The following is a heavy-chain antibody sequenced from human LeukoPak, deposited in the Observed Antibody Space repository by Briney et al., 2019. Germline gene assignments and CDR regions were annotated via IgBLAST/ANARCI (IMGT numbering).Heavy chain of an antibody. Sequence: SETLSLTCTVSGGSISSYYWSWIRQPPGKGLEWSGYIYYSGSTNYNPSLKSRVTISLDTSKNQISLKLSSVTAADTAVYYCARHTTVVPPHYFDYWGQGTLVTVSS. CDR1: GGSISSYY. CDR3: ARHTTVVPPHYFDY. V-gene: IGHV4-59*08. D-gene: IGHD4-23*01. J-gene: IGHJ4*02. CDR2: IYYSGST.